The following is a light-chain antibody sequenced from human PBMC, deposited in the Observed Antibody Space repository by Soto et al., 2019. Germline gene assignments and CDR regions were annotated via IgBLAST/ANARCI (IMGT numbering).Light chain of an antibody. CDR1: SGHSSYI. Sequence: QAVVTQSSSASASLGSSVKLTCTLSSGHSSYIIAWHQQQPGKAPRYLMKLEGSGSYNKGSGVPDRFSGSSSGADRYLTISNLQFEDEADYYCETWDSNTHVFGGGTKLT. CDR2: LEGSGSY. J-gene: IGLJ3*02. CDR3: ETWDSNTHV. V-gene: IGLV4-60*02.